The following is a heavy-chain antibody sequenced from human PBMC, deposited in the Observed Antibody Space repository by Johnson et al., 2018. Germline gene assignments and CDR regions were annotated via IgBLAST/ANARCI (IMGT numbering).Heavy chain of an antibody. D-gene: IGHD6-13*01. CDR3: AKDSVAAGDYYYMDV. CDR2: ISWDGGST. J-gene: IGHJ6*03. Sequence: VQLVESGGGVVQPGRSLRLSCAASGFTFDDYTMHWVRQAPGKGLEWVSLISWDGGSTYYADSVKGRFTISRDNSKNSLYLQMNSLRTEDTALYYCAKDSVAAGDYYYMDVCGKGTTVTVSS. CDR1: GFTFDDYT. V-gene: IGHV3-43*01.